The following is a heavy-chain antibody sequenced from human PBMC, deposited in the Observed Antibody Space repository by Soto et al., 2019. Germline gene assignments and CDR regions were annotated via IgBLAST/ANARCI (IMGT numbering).Heavy chain of an antibody. J-gene: IGHJ4*02. Sequence: GGSLRLSCAASGFTFMTYPMHWVRQAPGKGLEWVAVISYDGTNKYYADSVKGRFIISRDNSKNTLYLQMNSLTSEDTAVYYCARGPESGDFWGQGTLVTVSS. V-gene: IGHV3-30-3*01. CDR2: ISYDGTNK. CDR1: GFTFMTYP. D-gene: IGHD1-26*01. CDR3: ARGPESGDF.